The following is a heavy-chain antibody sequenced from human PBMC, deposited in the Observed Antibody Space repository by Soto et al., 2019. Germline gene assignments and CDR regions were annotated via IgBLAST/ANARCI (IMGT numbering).Heavy chain of an antibody. J-gene: IGHJ6*02. Sequence: SETLSLTCSVSSGSTSSSSYYWGWIRQPPGKGLEWIGSIYYSGSTYYSPSLKSRVTISVDTSKNQFSLKLSSVTAADTAVYYCARLGYRGYSSRYYYGMDVWGQGTTVTVSS. V-gene: IGHV4-39*01. CDR2: IYYSGST. CDR3: ARLGYRGYSSRYYYGMDV. D-gene: IGHD5-18*01. CDR1: SGSTSSSSYY.